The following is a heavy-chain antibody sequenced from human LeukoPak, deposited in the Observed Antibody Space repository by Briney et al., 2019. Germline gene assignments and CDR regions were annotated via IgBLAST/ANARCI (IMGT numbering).Heavy chain of an antibody. CDR2: IWYDGSNK. V-gene: IGHV3-33*06. J-gene: IGHJ5*02. CDR1: GFTFSSHG. CDR3: AERSYGSGSYYSCDH. Sequence: PGRSLRLSCAASGFTFSSHGMHWVRQAPGKGLEWVAVIWYDGSNKYYADSVKGRFTISRDNSKNTLYLQMNSLRAEDTAVYYCAERSYGSGSYYSCDHWGQGTLVTVSS. D-gene: IGHD3-10*01.